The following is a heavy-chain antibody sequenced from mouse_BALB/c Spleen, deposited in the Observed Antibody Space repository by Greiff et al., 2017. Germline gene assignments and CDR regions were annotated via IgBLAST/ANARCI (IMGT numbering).Heavy chain of an antibody. Sequence: DVQLVESGGGLVQPGGSRKLSCAASGFTFSSFGMHWVRQAPEKGLEWVAYISSGSSTIYYADTVKGRFTISRDNPKNTLFLQMTSLRSEDTAMYYCARTITTSYWYFDVWGAGTTVTVSS. CDR1: GFTFSSFG. J-gene: IGHJ1*01. D-gene: IGHD2-4*01. CDR2: ISSGSSTI. V-gene: IGHV5-17*02. CDR3: ARTITTSYWYFDV.